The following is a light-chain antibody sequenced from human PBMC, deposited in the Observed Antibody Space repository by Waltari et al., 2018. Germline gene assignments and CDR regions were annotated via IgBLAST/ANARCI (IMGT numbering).Light chain of an antibody. CDR1: QSVFNNYNNKNQ. Sequence: DIVVTQSPHSLAVSLGERATINCNPRQSVFNNYNNKNQLAWYQQKPGQPPKLLIYWASTRESGVPERFSGSGSGTDFTLTISSLQAEDVAVYYCQRYFNIVLFGQGTRVEIK. J-gene: IGKJ5*01. CDR2: WAS. CDR3: QRYFNIVL. V-gene: IGKV4-1*01.